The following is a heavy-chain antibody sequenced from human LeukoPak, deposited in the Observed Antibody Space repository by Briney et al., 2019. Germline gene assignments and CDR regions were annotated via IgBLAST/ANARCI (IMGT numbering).Heavy chain of an antibody. J-gene: IGHJ6*02. V-gene: IGHV1-46*01. CDR1: GYTFTNYY. D-gene: IGHD4-17*01. CDR3: ATVYGDSGYGMDV. Sequence: ASMKVSCKASGYTFTNYYMHWVRQAPGQGLEWMGIIDPSGGSTSYAQKFQGRVTMTRDTSTSTVYMELGSLRSEDTAVYYCATVYGDSGYGMDVWGQGTAVTVSS. CDR2: IDPSGGST.